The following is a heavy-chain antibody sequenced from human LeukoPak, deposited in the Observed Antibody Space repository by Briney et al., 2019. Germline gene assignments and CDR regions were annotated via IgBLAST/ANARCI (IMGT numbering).Heavy chain of an antibody. CDR2: ISSGGGTR. CDR3: ARGTGIIWFGELLLDY. D-gene: IGHD3-10*01. CDR1: GFTFSDYY. V-gene: IGHV3-11*04. Sequence: GGSLRLSCAASGFTFSDYYMNWIRQAPGKGLEWVSYISSGGGTRSYADSVKGRFTISRDNAKNSLYLQMNSLRAEDTAVYYCARGTGIIWFGELLLDYWGQGTLVTVSS. J-gene: IGHJ4*02.